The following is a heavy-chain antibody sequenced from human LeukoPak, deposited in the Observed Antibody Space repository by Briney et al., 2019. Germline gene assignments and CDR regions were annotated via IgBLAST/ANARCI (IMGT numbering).Heavy chain of an antibody. J-gene: IGHJ4*02. Sequence: WMXXGRPAPGKGGVWVSRIASDGSSTTYADSVKGRFSISRDNAKNTLYLQMNSLRVEDTAVYYCARGRPHGNDYWGQGTLVTVSS. D-gene: IGHD4-23*01. CDR1: W. CDR2: IASDGSST. V-gene: IGHV3-74*01. CDR3: ARGRPHGNDY.